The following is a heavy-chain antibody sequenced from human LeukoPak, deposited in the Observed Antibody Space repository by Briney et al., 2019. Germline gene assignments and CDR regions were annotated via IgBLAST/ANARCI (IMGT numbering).Heavy chain of an antibody. CDR3: ARINHITIFGVVMVGWFDP. CDR1: GGSISSGSYY. J-gene: IGHJ5*02. Sequence: PSETLSLTCTVSGGSISSGSYYWSWIQQPAGKGLEWIGRIYTSGSTNYNPSLKSRVTISVDTSKNQFSLKLSSVTAADTAVYYCARINHITIFGVVMVGWFDPWGQGTLVTVSS. D-gene: IGHD3-3*01. CDR2: IYTSGST. V-gene: IGHV4-61*02.